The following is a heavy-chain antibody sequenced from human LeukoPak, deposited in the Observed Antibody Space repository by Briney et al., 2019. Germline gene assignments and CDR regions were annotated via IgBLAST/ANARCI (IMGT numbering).Heavy chain of an antibody. CDR2: IYYSGST. CDR1: GESISGFY. V-gene: IGHV4-59*12. Sequence: SETLSLTCTVSGESISGFYWTWIRQPPGKGLEWIGYIYYSGSTNYNPSLKSRVTISLDTSKNQFSLKLSSVTAADTAMYYCARKGGGQLVNTRRWFDPWGQGTLVTVSS. CDR3: ARKGGGQLVNTRRWFDP. D-gene: IGHD6-13*01. J-gene: IGHJ5*02.